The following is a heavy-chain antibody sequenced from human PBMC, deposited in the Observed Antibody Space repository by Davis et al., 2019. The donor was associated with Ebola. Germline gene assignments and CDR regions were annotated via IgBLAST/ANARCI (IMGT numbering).Heavy chain of an antibody. Sequence: AASVKVSCKASGYTFPCHDINWVRQATGQGLEWMGWMNPNSGNTGYAQKFQGRVTMTRNTSISTAYMELSRLRSEDTAVYYCARGPNTRYYGMDVWGQGTTVTVSS. V-gene: IGHV1-8*01. CDR3: ARGPNTRYYGMDV. J-gene: IGHJ6*02. CDR2: MNPNSGNT. CDR1: GYTFPCHD. D-gene: IGHD2-2*02.